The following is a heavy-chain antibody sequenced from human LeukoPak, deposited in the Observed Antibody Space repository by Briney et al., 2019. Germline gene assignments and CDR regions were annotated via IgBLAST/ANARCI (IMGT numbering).Heavy chain of an antibody. D-gene: IGHD6-13*01. CDR3: ARDKQQLVKIFDP. J-gene: IGHJ5*02. CDR1: GYTFTGYY. Sequence: ASVKVSCKASGYTFTGYYMHWARQAPGQGLEWMGWINPNSGGTNYAQKFQGRVTMTRDTSISTAYMELSRLRSDDTAVYYCARDKQQLVKIFDPWGQGTLVTVSS. CDR2: INPNSGGT. V-gene: IGHV1-2*02.